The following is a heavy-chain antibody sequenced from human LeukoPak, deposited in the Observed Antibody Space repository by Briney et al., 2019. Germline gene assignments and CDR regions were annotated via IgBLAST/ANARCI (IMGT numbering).Heavy chain of an antibody. D-gene: IGHD6-19*01. J-gene: IGHJ4*02. CDR2: IHYSGST. Sequence: PSETLSLTCTVSGGSISSYYWSWIRQPPGKGLEWIGYIHYSGSTNYNPSLKSRVTISVDTSKNQFSLKVISVTAADTAVYYCARHSSGWSDFDYWGQGTLVTVSS. V-gene: IGHV4-59*08. CDR3: ARHSSGWSDFDY. CDR1: GGSISSYY.